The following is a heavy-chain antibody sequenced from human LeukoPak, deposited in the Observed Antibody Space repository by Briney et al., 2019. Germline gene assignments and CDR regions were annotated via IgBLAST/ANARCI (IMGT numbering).Heavy chain of an antibody. V-gene: IGHV4-59*01. Sequence: SGTLSLTCTVSGGSINFYYWSWIRQPPGKGLEWIGYIYYSGSTNYNPSLKSRVTISVDTSKNQFSLKLSSVTAADTAVYYCARGYYGSDAFDIWGQGTMVTVSS. D-gene: IGHD3-10*01. CDR3: ARGYYGSDAFDI. CDR1: GGSINFYY. J-gene: IGHJ3*02. CDR2: IYYSGST.